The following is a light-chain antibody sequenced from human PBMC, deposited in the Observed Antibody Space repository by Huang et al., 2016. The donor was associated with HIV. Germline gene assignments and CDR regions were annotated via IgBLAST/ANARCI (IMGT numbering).Light chain of an antibody. J-gene: IGKJ1*01. Sequence: DIVMTQSPDSLAVSLGERATINCKSSQSVLYSSNNKNYLAWYQKKPGQPPKLLIYWACTREAGVPDRFSGSGSGTDFTLTISSLQAEDVAVYYCQQYYSTRTFGQGTKVEIK. V-gene: IGKV4-1*01. CDR3: QQYYSTRT. CDR2: WAC. CDR1: QSVLYSSNNKNY.